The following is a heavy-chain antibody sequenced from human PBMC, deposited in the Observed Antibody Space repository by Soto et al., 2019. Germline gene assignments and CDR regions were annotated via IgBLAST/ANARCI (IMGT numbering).Heavy chain of an antibody. D-gene: IGHD2-15*01. J-gene: IGHJ4*02. CDR3: ARLPLYCSGGSCYSGFIDY. CDR2: ISAYNGNT. Sequence: ASVKVSCKASGYTFTSYGIGWVRQAPGQGLEWMGWISAYNGNTNYAQKLQGRVTMTTDTSTSTAYMELRSLRSDDTAVYYCARLPLYCSGGSCYSGFIDYWGQGTLVTVSS. CDR1: GYTFTSYG. V-gene: IGHV1-18*01.